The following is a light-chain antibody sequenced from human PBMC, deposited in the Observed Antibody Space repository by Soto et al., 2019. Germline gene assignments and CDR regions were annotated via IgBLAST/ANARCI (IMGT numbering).Light chain of an antibody. CDR1: QSISNW. J-gene: IGKJ1*01. CDR3: QQYNSYSPE. Sequence: DIQMTQSPSTLSASVGDRVTITCRASQSISNWLAWYQQKPGKAPKVLIYDASSLESGVPSRFIGSGSGTEFNLTISALQPDDFATYYCQQYNSYSPEFGQGTKVEIK. CDR2: DAS. V-gene: IGKV1-5*01.